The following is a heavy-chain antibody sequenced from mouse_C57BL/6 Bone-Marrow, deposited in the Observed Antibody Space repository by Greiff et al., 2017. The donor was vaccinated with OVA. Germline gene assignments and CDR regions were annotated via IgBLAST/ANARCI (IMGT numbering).Heavy chain of an antibody. Sequence: QVQLQQPGAELVRPGTSVKLSCKASGYTFTSYWMHWVKQRPGQGLEWIGVIDPSDSYTTYNQKFKGKATLTVDTSSSTAYMQLSSLTSEDSAVYDCARDGYYLYYYAMDYWGQGTSVTVSS. D-gene: IGHD2-3*01. J-gene: IGHJ4*01. CDR2: IDPSDSYT. V-gene: IGHV1-59*01. CDR3: ARDGYYLYYYAMDY. CDR1: GYTFTSYW.